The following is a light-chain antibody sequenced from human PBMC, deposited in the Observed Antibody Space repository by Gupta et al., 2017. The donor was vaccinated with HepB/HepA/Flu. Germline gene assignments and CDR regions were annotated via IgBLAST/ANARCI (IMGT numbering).Light chain of an antibody. Sequence: VLTQSPGTLSLSPGERATLSCRTSQCVWDSQLAWYQQKPGQPPRLLIYAISTRATGIPDRVSGSGSGTDFTLTISRLEPEDFAVYYCQQYDSSTWTFGPGTRVEIK. CDR1: QCVWDSQ. V-gene: IGKV3-20*01. J-gene: IGKJ1*01. CDR3: QQYDSSTWT. CDR2: AIS.